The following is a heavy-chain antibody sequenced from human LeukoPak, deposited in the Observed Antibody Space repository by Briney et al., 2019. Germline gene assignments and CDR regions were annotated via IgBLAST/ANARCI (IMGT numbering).Heavy chain of an antibody. CDR2: INHSGST. V-gene: IGHV4-34*01. CDR1: GGSFSGHY. J-gene: IGHJ5*02. CDR3: ARWIYCSSTSCLGGFDP. Sequence: SETLSLTCAVYGGSFSGHYWSWIRQPPGKGLEWIGEINHSGSTYYNPSLKSRVTISVDTSKNQFSLKLSSVTAADTAVYYCARWIYCSSTSCLGGFDPWGQGTLVTVSS. D-gene: IGHD2-2*01.